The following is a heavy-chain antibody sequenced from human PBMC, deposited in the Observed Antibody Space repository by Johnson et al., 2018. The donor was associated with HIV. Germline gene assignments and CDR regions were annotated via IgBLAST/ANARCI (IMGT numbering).Heavy chain of an antibody. CDR2: ISYEENNK. J-gene: IGHJ3*02. CDR1: GFTFSSYA. D-gene: IGHD5-12*01. CDR3: AGVGVSGYDLAAFDI. V-gene: IGHV3-30-3*01. Sequence: QVQLVESGGGVVQSGRSLRLSCAASGFTFSSYAMHWVRQAPGKGLECVAVISYEENNKVYADSVKGRFTISRDNSKNTLFLHMNSLRTEDTAIYYCAGVGVSGYDLAAFDIWGRGTMVTVSS.